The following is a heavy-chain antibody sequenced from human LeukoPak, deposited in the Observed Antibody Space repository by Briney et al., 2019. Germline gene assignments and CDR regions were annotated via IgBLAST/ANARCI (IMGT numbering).Heavy chain of an antibody. CDR1: GYSISSGYY. CDR3: ARGVAVAGRARWFDP. D-gene: IGHD6-19*01. Sequence: SETLSLTCTVSGYSISSGYYWGWIRQPPGQGLEWIGYTYYSGSTNYNPSLKSRVTISVDTSKNQFSLKLSSVTAADTAVYYCARGVAVAGRARWFDPWGQGTLVTVSS. CDR2: TYYSGST. J-gene: IGHJ5*02. V-gene: IGHV4-61*01.